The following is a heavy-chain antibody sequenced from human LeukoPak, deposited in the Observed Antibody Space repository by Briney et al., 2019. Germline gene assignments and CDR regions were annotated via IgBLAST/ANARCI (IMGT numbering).Heavy chain of an antibody. Sequence: GGSLRLSCAASGFVFSNYGIHWIRQSPDKRLQWVAFIRYDGNNEYYADSVKGRFTISRDNSKNTLYLQMNSLRADDTAIYYCAKSIVVVPAAGSYFDHWGRGTLVSVSS. D-gene: IGHD2-15*01. CDR2: IRYDGNNE. CDR1: GFVFSNYG. V-gene: IGHV3-30*02. CDR3: AKSIVVVPAAGSYFDH. J-gene: IGHJ4*02.